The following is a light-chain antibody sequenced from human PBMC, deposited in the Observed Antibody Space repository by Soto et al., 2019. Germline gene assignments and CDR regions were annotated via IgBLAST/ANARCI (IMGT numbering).Light chain of an antibody. V-gene: IGKV3-15*01. CDR1: QSVSSN. Sequence: EIVMTQSPATLSVSPGERATLSCRASQSVSSNLARYQQKPGQAPRLLIYGASTRATGIPARFSGSGPGTEFTLTISSLQSEDFAVYYCQQYNNWPWTFGQGTKVEIK. J-gene: IGKJ1*01. CDR2: GAS. CDR3: QQYNNWPWT.